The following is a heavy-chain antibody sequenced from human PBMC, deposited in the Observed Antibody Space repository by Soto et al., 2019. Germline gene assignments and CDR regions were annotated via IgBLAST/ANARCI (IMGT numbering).Heavy chain of an antibody. V-gene: IGHV1-18*04. CDR1: GYTFTSYG. Sequence: ASVKVSCNAYGYTFTSYGISRVRQAPGQGLEWMGWISAYNGNTNYAQKLQGRVTMTTDTSTSTAYMELGSLRSDDTAVYYCAREHYDILTGYQGWFDPWGQGTLVTVSS. CDR2: ISAYNGNT. J-gene: IGHJ5*02. CDR3: AREHYDILTGYQGWFDP. D-gene: IGHD3-9*01.